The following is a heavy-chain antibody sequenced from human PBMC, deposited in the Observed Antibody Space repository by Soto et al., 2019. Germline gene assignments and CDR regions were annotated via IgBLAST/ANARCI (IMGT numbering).Heavy chain of an antibody. CDR2: IYPGNSNT. J-gene: IGHJ3*02. CDR1: EYCFRIHW. V-gene: IGHV5-51*01. CDR3: ASDSHCNGGNCPMGGFDM. D-gene: IGHD2-15*01. Sequence: GSLKLSCKASEYCFRIHWGAGLRQLPGKGLEWVGIIYPGNSNTMYSPSFQGQVTISADTALSTTYLQWDTLKPSDTAIYFCASDSHCNGGNCPMGGFDMWGQGKMVTVSS.